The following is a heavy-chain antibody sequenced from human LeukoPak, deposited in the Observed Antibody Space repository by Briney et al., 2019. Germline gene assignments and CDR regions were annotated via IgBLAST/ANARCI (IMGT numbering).Heavy chain of an antibody. D-gene: IGHD3-22*01. V-gene: IGHV4-31*03. J-gene: IGHJ5*02. Sequence: PSETLSLTCTVSGGSISSGDYHWSRIRQHPEKGLEWIGYIYYSGSTYYDPSLKSRVAMSVGTPKNQFSLKLSSVTAADTAVYYCARAGTASSAYSVDWFDPWGQGTLVIVSS. CDR2: IYYSGST. CDR3: ARAGTASSAYSVDWFDP. CDR1: GGSISSGDYH.